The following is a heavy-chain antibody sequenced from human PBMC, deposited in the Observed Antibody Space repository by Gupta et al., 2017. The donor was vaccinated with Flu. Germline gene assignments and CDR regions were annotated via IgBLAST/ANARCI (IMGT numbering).Heavy chain of an antibody. D-gene: IGHD3-3*01. CDR3: AKAYYDFWSGMDV. V-gene: IGHV3-30*18. J-gene: IGHJ6*02. CDR2: ISYDGSNK. Sequence: RQAPGKGLEWVAVISYDGSNKYYADSVKGRFTISRDNSKNTLYLQMNSLRAEDTAVYYCAKAYYDFWSGMDVWGQGTTVTVSS.